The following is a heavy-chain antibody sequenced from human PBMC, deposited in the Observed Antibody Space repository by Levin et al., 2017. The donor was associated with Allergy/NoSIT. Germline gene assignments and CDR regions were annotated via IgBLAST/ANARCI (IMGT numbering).Heavy chain of an antibody. CDR1: GFTFDDYA. V-gene: IGHV3-9*01. J-gene: IGHJ4*02. D-gene: IGHD5-24*01. Sequence: GGSLRLSCAASGFTFDDYAMHWVRQAPGKGLEWVSGISWNSGSIGYADSVKGRFTISRDNAKNSLYLQMNSLRAEDTALYYCAKAPGFVEMARGYFDYWGQGTLVTVSS. CDR3: AKAPGFVEMARGYFDY. CDR2: ISWNSGSI.